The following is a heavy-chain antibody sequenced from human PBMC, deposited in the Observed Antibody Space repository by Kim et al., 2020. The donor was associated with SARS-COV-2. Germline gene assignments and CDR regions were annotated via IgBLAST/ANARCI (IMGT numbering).Heavy chain of an antibody. CDR2: ISSSSYI. Sequence: GGSLRLSCAASGFTFSSYSMNWVRQAPGKGLEWVSSISSSSYIYYADSAKGRFTISRDNAKNSLYLQLNSLRAEDTAVYYCAKMRYQGLRYFDWFDYWGQGTLVTVSS. D-gene: IGHD3-9*01. V-gene: IGHV3-21*01. CDR1: GFTFSSYS. J-gene: IGHJ4*02. CDR3: AKMRYQGLRYFDWFDY.